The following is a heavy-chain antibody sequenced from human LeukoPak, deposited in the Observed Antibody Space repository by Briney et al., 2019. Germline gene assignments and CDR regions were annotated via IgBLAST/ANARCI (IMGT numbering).Heavy chain of an antibody. CDR2: ISWNSGSI. D-gene: IGHD5/OR15-5a*01. J-gene: IGHJ4*02. V-gene: IGHV3-9*01. CDR3: AKDTGVVSTAGSFDY. Sequence: PGRSLRLSCAASGFTFDDYAMHWVRQAPGKGLEWVSRISWNSGSIGYADSVKGRFTISRDNAKNSLYLQMNSLRAEDTALYYCAKDTGVVSTAGSFDYWGQGTLVTVSS. CDR1: GFTFDDYA.